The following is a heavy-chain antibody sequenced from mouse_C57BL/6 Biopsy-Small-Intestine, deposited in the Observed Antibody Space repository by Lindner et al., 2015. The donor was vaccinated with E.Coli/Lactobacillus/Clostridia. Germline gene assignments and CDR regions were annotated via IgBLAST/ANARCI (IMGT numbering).Heavy chain of an antibody. CDR1: GHSITSDY. J-gene: IGHJ2*01. Sequence: VQLQESGPGLAKPSQTLSLTCSVTGHSITSDYWSWIRKFPGNKLEYMGYIDYSGTTYYNPSLKSRLSITRDTSKNQYYLHLNSVTTEDTATYYCARSRAGSYNFDYWGQGTTLTVSS. D-gene: IGHD3-1*01. CDR3: ARSRAGSYNFDY. CDR2: IDYSGTT. V-gene: IGHV3-8*01.